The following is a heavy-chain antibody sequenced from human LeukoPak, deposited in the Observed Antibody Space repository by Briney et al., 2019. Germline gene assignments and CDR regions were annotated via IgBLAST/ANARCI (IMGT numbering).Heavy chain of an antibody. CDR2: IKQDGSEK. J-gene: IGHJ3*02. Sequence: GGSLRLSCAASGFSFSNYGMSWVRQAPGKGLEWVANIKQDGSEKYYVDSVKGRFTISRDNAKNSLYLQMNSLRAEDTAVYYCAREESRYSSGWYLDAFDIWGQGTMVTVSS. V-gene: IGHV3-7*01. CDR1: GFSFSNYG. CDR3: AREESRYSSGWYLDAFDI. D-gene: IGHD6-19*01.